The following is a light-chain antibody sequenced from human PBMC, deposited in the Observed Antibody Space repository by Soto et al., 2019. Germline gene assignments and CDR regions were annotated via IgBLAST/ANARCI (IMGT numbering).Light chain of an antibody. CDR3: QSYDSGLSAWV. V-gene: IGLV1-40*01. CDR2: SNR. CDR1: SSNIGADFD. Sequence: QPVLTQPPSVSGAPGQRVTISCTGSSSNIGADFDVHWYQQLPGTAPKLLIYSNRYRPSGVPDRFSASNSDTSASLAITGLQAGDEAEYYCQSYDSGLSAWVFGGGTKLTVL. J-gene: IGLJ3*02.